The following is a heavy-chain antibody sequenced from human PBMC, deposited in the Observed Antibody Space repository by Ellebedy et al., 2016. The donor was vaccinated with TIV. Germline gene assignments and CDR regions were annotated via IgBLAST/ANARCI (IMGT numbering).Heavy chain of an antibody. CDR1: GYTFTGYY. D-gene: IGHD2-2*03. J-gene: IGHJ4*02. CDR3: ARDGYFDY. Sequence: AASVKVSCKASGYTFTGYYMHWVRQAPGQGLEWMGWINPNSGVTNYAQKFQDWVTMTRDTSITTAYMELSRLKSDDTAVYYCARDGYFDYWGQGTLVTVSS. CDR2: INPNSGVT. V-gene: IGHV1-2*04.